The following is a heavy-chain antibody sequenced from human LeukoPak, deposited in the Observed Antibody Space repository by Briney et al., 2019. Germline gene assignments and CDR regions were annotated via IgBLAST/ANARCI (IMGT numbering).Heavy chain of an antibody. J-gene: IGHJ5*02. Sequence: PSETLSLTCTVSGGSISSGDYYWSWIRQPPGKGLEWIGYIYYSGSTYYNPSLKSRVTISVDTSKNQFSLKLSSVTAADTAVYYCARVRSGTMVRGVNLYNWFDPWGQGTLVTVSS. D-gene: IGHD3-10*01. CDR3: ARVRSGTMVRGVNLYNWFDP. CDR2: IYYSGST. CDR1: GGSISSGDYY. V-gene: IGHV4-30-4*01.